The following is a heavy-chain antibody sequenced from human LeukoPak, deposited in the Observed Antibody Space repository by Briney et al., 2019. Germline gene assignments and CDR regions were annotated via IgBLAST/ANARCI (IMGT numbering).Heavy chain of an antibody. CDR3: ARGDLHRYPDS. D-gene: IGHD2-21*02. Sequence: GGSLRFSCGSFFSDNYRSGIRQAQGKGLEWVSYTYGGSTTTYYADSVKGRFTISRDNAKDSLFLEINSLRAEDTAVYYCARGDLHRYPDSWGQGTLVTVSA. V-gene: IGHV3-11*01. CDR1: FSDNY. J-gene: IGHJ4*02. CDR2: TYGGSTTT.